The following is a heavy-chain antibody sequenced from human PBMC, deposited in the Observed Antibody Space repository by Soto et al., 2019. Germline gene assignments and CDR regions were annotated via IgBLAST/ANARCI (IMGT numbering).Heavy chain of an antibody. CDR3: ARDGRGFDY. CDR2: IYYSGST. CDR1: GGSISSSSYY. Sequence: SETLSLTCTVSGGSISSSSYYWGWIRQPPGKGLEWIGSIYYSGSTYYNPSLKSRVTISVDTSKNQFSLKLSSVTAADTAVYYCARDGRGFDYWGQGTLVTVS. V-gene: IGHV4-39*07. J-gene: IGHJ4*02.